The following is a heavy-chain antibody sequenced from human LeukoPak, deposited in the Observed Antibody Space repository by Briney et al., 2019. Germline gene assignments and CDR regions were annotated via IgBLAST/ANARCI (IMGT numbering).Heavy chain of an antibody. V-gene: IGHV4-34*01. Sequence: PSETLSLTCAAYGGSFSPYYWSWIRQPPGKGLEWIGEINHSGSTNYNPSLKSRVTISVDTSKNQFSLRLSSVTAADTAVYYCARGGFYCGGDCYVDYWGQGTLVTVSS. D-gene: IGHD2-21*02. CDR1: GGSFSPYY. CDR2: INHSGST. J-gene: IGHJ4*02. CDR3: ARGGFYCGGDCYVDY.